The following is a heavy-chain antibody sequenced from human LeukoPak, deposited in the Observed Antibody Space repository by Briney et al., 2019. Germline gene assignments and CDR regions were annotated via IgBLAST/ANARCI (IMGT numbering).Heavy chain of an antibody. Sequence: GGSLRLSCTVSGFSLSNYWMTWVRQAPGKGLEWIANISRDGGATNSADSVKGRFTISRDNAKNSMYLQINSLRVEDTAMYYCAGDFSAEGRGAWYDAFDIWGQGTMVTVSS. CDR1: GFSLSNYW. V-gene: IGHV3-7*01. CDR2: ISRDGGAT. CDR3: AGDFSAEGRGAWYDAFDI. D-gene: IGHD6-19*01. J-gene: IGHJ3*02.